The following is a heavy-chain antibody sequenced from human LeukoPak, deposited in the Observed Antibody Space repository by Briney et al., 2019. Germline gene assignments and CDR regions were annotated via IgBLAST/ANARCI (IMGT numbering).Heavy chain of an antibody. CDR3: ARAGPRRRWHQFDY. Sequence: PGGSLRLSCAASGFTVSRNYMSWVRQAPGKGLEWVSVIYSGGSTYYADSVKGRFTISRDNSKNTLYLQMNSLRAEDTAVYYCARAGPRRRWHQFDYWGQGTLVTVSS. CDR2: IYSGGST. V-gene: IGHV3-66*01. D-gene: IGHD2-15*01. J-gene: IGHJ4*02. CDR1: GFTVSRNY.